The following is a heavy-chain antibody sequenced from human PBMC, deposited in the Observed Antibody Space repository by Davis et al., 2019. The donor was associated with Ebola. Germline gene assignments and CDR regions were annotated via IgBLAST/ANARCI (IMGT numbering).Heavy chain of an antibody. Sequence: GGSLRLSCKGSGYSFTSYWIGWVCQMPGKGLEWMGIIYPGDSDTRYSPSFQGQVTISADKSISTAYLQWSSLKASDTAMYYCARPGTTGTVDGFDIWGQGTMVSVSS. J-gene: IGHJ3*02. CDR1: GYSFTSYW. CDR2: IYPGDSDT. CDR3: ARPGTTGTVDGFDI. V-gene: IGHV5-51*01. D-gene: IGHD1-1*01.